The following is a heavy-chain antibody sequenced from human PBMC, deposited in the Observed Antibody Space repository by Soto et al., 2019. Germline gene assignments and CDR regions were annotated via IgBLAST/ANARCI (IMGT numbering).Heavy chain of an antibody. CDR1: GYTFTSYA. J-gene: IGHJ5*02. CDR2: INAGNGNT. CDR3: ARAPDILTGYSSFHSWFDP. Sequence: GASVKVSCKASGYTFTSYAMHWVRQAPGQRLEWMGWINAGNGNTKYSQKFQGRVTITRDTSASTAYMELSSLRSEDTAVYYCARAPDILTGYSSFHSWFDPWGQGTLVTVSS. V-gene: IGHV1-3*01. D-gene: IGHD3-9*01.